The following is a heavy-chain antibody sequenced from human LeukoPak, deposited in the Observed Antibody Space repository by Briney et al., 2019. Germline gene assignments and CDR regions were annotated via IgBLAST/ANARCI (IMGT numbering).Heavy chain of an antibody. D-gene: IGHD2-2*03. CDR2: INPKSGGT. CDR1: GYTFSGYY. V-gene: IGHV1-2*02. CDR3: ARLDDADAFDI. Sequence: GASVKVSCKASGYTFSGYYMHGVRQAPGQGLEWMGWINPKSGGTNYAQKFQGRVTMTRDTSISTAYMELSSLRSGDTAVYYCARLDDADAFDIWGQGTMVTVSA. J-gene: IGHJ3*02.